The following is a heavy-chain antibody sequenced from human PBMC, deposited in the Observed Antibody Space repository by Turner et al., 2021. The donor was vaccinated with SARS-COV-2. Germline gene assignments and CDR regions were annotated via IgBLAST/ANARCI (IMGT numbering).Heavy chain of an antibody. V-gene: IGHV3-9*01. J-gene: IGHJ6*02. CDR2: ISWNSGSI. CDR3: AKDNAAAAGFYYYGMDV. D-gene: IGHD6-13*01. Sequence: EVQLVESGGGLLQPGRSLRLSCAASGFTFDDYAMHWVRQAPGKGLEWVSGISWNSGSIGYAYSVKGRFTISRDNAKNSLYLQMNSLRAEDTALYFCAKDNAAAAGFYYYGMDVWGQGTTVTVSS. CDR1: GFTFDDYA.